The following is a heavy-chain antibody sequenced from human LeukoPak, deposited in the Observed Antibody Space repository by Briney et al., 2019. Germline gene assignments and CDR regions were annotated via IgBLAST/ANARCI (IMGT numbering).Heavy chain of an antibody. J-gene: IGHJ4*02. V-gene: IGHV3-21*04. D-gene: IGHD6-19*01. CDR1: GFTFSSYS. CDR2: ISTSSIYI. CDR3: AKGAFEQWLVQVIPFDY. Sequence: GGSLRLSCAASGFTFSSYSMNWVRQAPGMGLEWVSSISTSSIYIYYADSVKGRFTISRDNAKNSLYLQMNSLRVEDTAVYYCAKGAFEQWLVQVIPFDYWGQGTLVTVSS.